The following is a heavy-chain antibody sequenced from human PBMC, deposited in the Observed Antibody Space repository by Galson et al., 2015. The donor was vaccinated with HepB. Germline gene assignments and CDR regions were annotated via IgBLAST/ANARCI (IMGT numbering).Heavy chain of an antibody. CDR3: ARDLGAVAGVS. CDR1: GFTFSTYI. D-gene: IGHD6-19*01. CDR2: ISSSSSYI. J-gene: IGHJ4*02. Sequence: SLRLSCAASGFTFSTYIMNWVRQAPGKGLEWVSSISSSSSYIYYADSVKGRFTISRDNAKNSLYLQMNSLRAEDTAVYYCARDLGAVAGVSWGQGTLVTVSS. V-gene: IGHV3-21*01.